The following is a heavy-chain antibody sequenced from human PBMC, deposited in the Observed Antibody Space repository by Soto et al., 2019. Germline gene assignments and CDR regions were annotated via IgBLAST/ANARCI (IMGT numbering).Heavy chain of an antibody. Sequence: QVQLQESGPGLVKPSQTLSLTCTVSGGSISSGGYYWSWIRQHPGKGLEWIGYIYYSGSTSYNPSLKSRFTISGDTSKNQFSLKLSSVTAADTAVYYCASREDYDILTGYYGMDVWGQGTTVTVSS. J-gene: IGHJ6*02. CDR1: GGSISSGGYY. D-gene: IGHD3-9*01. V-gene: IGHV4-31*03. CDR3: ASREDYDILTGYYGMDV. CDR2: IYYSGST.